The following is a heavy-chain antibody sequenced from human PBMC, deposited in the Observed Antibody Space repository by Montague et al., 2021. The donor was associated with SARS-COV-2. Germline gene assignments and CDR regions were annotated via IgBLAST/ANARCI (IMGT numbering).Heavy chain of an antibody. CDR1: GGSISSYY. J-gene: IGHJ6*02. CDR3: ARDGHIAARPVDYYGMDV. CDR2: IYYSGST. V-gene: IGHV4-59*01. D-gene: IGHD6-6*01. Sequence: SETLSLTCTVSGGSISSYYWSWIRQPPGKGLEWIGYIYYSGSTNNNPSLKSRVTISVDTSKNQFSLKLSSVTAADTAVYYCARDGHIAARPVDYYGMDVWGQGTTVTVSS.